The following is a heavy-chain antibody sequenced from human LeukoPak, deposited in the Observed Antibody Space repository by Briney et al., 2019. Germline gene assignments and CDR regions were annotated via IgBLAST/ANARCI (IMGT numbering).Heavy chain of an antibody. J-gene: IGHJ6*02. D-gene: IGHD3-22*01. CDR3: ARSNMVISGMDV. CDR2: IIPILGIA. CDR1: GGTFSSYT. Sequence: ASVKVSCKASGGTFSSYTISWVRQAPGQGLEWMGRIIPILGIANYAQKFQGRVTITADKSTSKAYMELSSLRSEDTAVYYCARSNMVISGMDVWGQGTTVTVSS. V-gene: IGHV1-69*02.